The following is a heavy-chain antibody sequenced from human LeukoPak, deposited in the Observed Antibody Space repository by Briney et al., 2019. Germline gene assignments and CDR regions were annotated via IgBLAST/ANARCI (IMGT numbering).Heavy chain of an antibody. CDR2: MNPNSGNT. Sequence: ASVKVSCKASGYTFTSYDINWVRQATGQGLEWMGWMNPNSGNTGYAQKFQGRVTMTRNTSISTAYMEQSSLRSEDTAVYYCARGGYDSSGYYGYYFDYWGQGTLVTVSS. V-gene: IGHV1-8*01. J-gene: IGHJ4*02. CDR3: ARGGYDSSGYYGYYFDY. D-gene: IGHD3-22*01. CDR1: GYTFTSYD.